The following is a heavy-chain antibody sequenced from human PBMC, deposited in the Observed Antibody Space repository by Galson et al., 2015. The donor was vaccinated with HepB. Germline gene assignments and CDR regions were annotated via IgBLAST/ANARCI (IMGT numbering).Heavy chain of an antibody. D-gene: IGHD4-17*01. CDR1: GCTFNTYT. Sequence: SLRLAGAASGCTFNTYTMNWVRQAPRTGLDWVSSISSSDTHIYYTESVKGRFTISRDNAKSSLFLQMNSLRAEDTAVYYCARAALYEFGDYGDYGPDYFYGMDVWGQGTTVTVSS. CDR2: ISSSDTHI. J-gene: IGHJ6*02. V-gene: IGHV3-21*06. CDR3: ARAALYEFGDYGDYGPDYFYGMDV.